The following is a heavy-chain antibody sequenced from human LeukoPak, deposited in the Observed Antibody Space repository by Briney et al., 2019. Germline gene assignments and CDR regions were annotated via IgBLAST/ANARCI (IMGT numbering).Heavy chain of an antibody. D-gene: IGHD4-23*01. CDR2: INTNTGNP. CDR3: AREVTTVVTPGDDY. J-gene: IGHJ4*02. CDR1: GYTFTSYA. Sequence: ASVKVSCKASGYTFTSYAMNWVRQAPGQGLEWMGWINTNTGNPTYAQGFTGRFVFSLGTSVSTAYLQISSLKAEGTAVYYCAREVTTVVTPGDDYWGQGTLVTVSS. V-gene: IGHV7-4-1*02.